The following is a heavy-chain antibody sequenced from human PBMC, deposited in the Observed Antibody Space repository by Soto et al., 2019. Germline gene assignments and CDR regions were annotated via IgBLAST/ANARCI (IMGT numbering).Heavy chain of an antibody. D-gene: IGHD3-3*01. CDR2: IIPIYGTA. CDR3: ASLPLSSGKFDY. CDR1: GYTFTSYG. Sequence: SVKVSCKASGYTFTSYGISWVRQAPGQGLEWMGGIIPIYGTANYAQKFQGRVTITADESTSTAYMELSSLRSEDTAVYYCASLPLSSGKFDYWGQGTLVTVSS. J-gene: IGHJ4*02. V-gene: IGHV1-69*13.